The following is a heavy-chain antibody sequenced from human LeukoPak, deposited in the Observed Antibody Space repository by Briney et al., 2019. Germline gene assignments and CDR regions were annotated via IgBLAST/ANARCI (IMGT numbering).Heavy chain of an antibody. V-gene: IGHV4-30-2*01. D-gene: IGHD3-10*01. J-gene: IGHJ6*04. CDR3: ARGPSPYYGSGSYFGMDV. CDR1: GGSISSGGYS. CDR2: IYHSGST. Sequence: SETLSLTCAVSGGSISSGGYSWSWIRQPPGKGLEWIGYIYHSGSTYYNPSLKSRVTISVDRSKNQFSLKLSPVTAADTAVYYCARGPSPYYGSGSYFGMDVWGKGTTVTVSS.